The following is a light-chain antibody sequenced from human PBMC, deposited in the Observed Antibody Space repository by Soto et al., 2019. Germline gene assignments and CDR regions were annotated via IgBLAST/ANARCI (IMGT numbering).Light chain of an antibody. CDR1: QSISSY. J-gene: IGKJ1*01. Sequence: DIQMTQSPSSLSPSLGYRVTITSRASQSISSYLNWYQQKPGKAPKLLIYAASSLQSGVPSRFSGSGSGTDFTLTISSLQPEDFATCYCQQSYSTPRTFGQGTKVDIK. V-gene: IGKV1-39*01. CDR2: AAS. CDR3: QQSYSTPRT.